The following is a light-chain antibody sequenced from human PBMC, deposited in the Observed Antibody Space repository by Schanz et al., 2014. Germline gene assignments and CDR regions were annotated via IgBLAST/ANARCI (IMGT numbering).Light chain of an antibody. CDR2: DVN. J-gene: IGLJ3*02. Sequence: QSALTQPASVSGSPGQSITISCTGTSSDIGGYDYVSWYQQHPGKAPQLIIFDVNKRPSGGSPAFSGSKSGDTASLTISGLQAEDEADYYCSSYTTTSTWVFGGGTKLTVL. CDR3: SSYTTTSTWV. CDR1: SSDIGGYDY. V-gene: IGLV2-14*03.